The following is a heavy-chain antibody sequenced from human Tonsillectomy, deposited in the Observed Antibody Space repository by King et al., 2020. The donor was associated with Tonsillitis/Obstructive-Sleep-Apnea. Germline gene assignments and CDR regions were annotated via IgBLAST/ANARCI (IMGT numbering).Heavy chain of an antibody. J-gene: IGHJ4*02. D-gene: IGHD1-26*01. V-gene: IGHV4-34*01. CDR2: INHSGST. Sequence: VQLQQWGAGLLKPSETLSLTCAVYGGSFSGYYWSWIRQPPGKGLEWIGEINHSGSTNYYPSLKSRVTISVDTSKNQFSLKLSSVTAADTAVYYCARERYSGSYGFDYWGQGTLVTVSS. CDR1: GGSFSGYY. CDR3: ARERYSGSYGFDY.